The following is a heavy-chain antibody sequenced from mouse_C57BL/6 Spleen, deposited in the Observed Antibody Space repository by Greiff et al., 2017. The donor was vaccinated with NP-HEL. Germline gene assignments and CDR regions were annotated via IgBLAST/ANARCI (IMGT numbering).Heavy chain of an antibody. V-gene: IGHV7-1*01. CDR2: SRNKANDYTT. CDR1: GFTFSDFY. J-gene: IGHJ4*01. Sequence: EVMLVESGGGLVQSGRSLILSCATSGFTFSDFYMEWVRQAPGTGLEWIAASRNKANDYTTEYSASVKGRFIVSRDTSQSILYLQMNALRAEDTAVYYCTTDRYYAMDYWGQGTSVTVSS. CDR3: TTDRYYAMDY.